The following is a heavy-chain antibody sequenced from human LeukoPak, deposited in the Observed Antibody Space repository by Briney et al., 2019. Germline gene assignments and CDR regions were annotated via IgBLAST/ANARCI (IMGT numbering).Heavy chain of an antibody. CDR3: ARESTVAGTARYLDS. V-gene: IGHV4-34*01. D-gene: IGHD6-13*01. CDR1: GGSFSGYY. Sequence: PSETLSLTCAVYGGSFSGYYWSWIRQPPGKGLEWIGEINQSGSTNYNPSLKSRVTISVDTSKSQFSLKLSSVTAAETAVYYWARESTVAGTARYLDSWGQGTLVTVSS. J-gene: IGHJ4*02. CDR2: INQSGST.